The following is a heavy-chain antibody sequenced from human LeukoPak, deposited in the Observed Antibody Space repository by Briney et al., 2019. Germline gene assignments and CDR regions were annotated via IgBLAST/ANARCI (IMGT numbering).Heavy chain of an antibody. CDR3: ARGLMLEWSHDY. V-gene: IGHV1-8*01. CDR2: MNPNSGNT. J-gene: IGHJ4*02. Sequence: ASVKVSCKASGYTFTSYDINWARQATGQGLEWMGWMNPNSGNTGYAQKFQGRVTMTRNTSISTAYMELSSLRSEDTAVYYCARGLMLEWSHDYWGQGTLVTVSS. D-gene: IGHD3-3*01. CDR1: GYTFTSYD.